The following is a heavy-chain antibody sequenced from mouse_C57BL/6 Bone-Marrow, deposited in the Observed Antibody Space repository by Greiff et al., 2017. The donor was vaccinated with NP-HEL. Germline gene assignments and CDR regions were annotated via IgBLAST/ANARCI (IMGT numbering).Heavy chain of an antibody. CDR1: GFNIKDDY. D-gene: IGHD2-13*01. V-gene: IGHV14-4*01. J-gene: IGHJ3*01. CDR2: IDPENGDT. Sequence: EVQLQQSGAELVRPGASVKLSCTASGFNIKDDYMHWVKQRPEQGLEWIGWIDPENGDTEYASKFPGAATITADTSSNTAYLQLSSLTSEDTAVYYCTTYGDGFAYWGQGTLVTVSA. CDR3: TTYGDGFAY.